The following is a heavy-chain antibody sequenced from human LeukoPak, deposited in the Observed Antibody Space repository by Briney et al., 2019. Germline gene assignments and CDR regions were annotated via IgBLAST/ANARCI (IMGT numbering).Heavy chain of an antibody. J-gene: IGHJ5*02. CDR3: AREDTTIAAADFRPWFDP. Sequence: ASVKVSCKASGYTFTGYYMHWVRQAPGQGLEWMGWINPNSGGTNYAQKFPGRVTMTRDTSISTAYMELSRLRSDDTAVYYCAREDTTIAAADFRPWFDPWGQGTLVTVSS. CDR1: GYTFTGYY. V-gene: IGHV1-2*02. CDR2: INPNSGGT. D-gene: IGHD6-13*01.